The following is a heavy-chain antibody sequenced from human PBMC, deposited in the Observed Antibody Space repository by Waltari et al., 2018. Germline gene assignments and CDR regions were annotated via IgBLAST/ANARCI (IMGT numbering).Heavy chain of an antibody. CDR3: ARGLYYDFWSGTWAAYYGMDV. D-gene: IGHD3-3*01. Sequence: EVQLVESGGGLVQPGGSLRLSCAASGFTFSSYEMNWVRQAPGKGLEWVSYISSSGSTIYYADSVKGRFTISRDNAKNSLYLQMNSLRAEDTAVYYCARGLYYDFWSGTWAAYYGMDVWGQGTTVTVSS. CDR1: GFTFSSYE. J-gene: IGHJ6*02. CDR2: ISSSGSTI. V-gene: IGHV3-48*03.